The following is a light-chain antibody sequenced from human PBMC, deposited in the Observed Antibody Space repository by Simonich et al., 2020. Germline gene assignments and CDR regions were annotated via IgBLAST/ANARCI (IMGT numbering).Light chain of an antibody. CDR2: EDN. V-gene: IGLV6-57*03. J-gene: IGLJ3*02. CDR1: SGSIASNY. Sequence: NFMLTQPHSVSESPGKTVTISCTRSSGSIASNYVQWYQQRPGSAPTTVIYEDNQRPSGAPYRFSGSIDSSSNSASLTISGLKTEDEADYYCQSYDSSSWVFGGGTKLTVL. CDR3: QSYDSSSWV.